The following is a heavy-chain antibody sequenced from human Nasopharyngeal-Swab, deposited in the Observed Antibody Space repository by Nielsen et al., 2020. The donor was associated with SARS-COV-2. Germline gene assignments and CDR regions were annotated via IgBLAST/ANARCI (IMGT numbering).Heavy chain of an antibody. CDR3: RVTGPFTGYFDY. J-gene: IGHJ4*02. CDR2: INEDGSEK. CDR1: GYIFGSFW. D-gene: IGHD2-21*02. Sequence: GESLKISCAGSGYIFGSFWMNWVRQTPGKGLEWVANINEDGSEKYYVASVKGRFTVSRDNAKNSLFLQMDSLRVEDTAVYYCRVTGPFTGYFDYWGQGTLVTVSS. V-gene: IGHV3-7*01.